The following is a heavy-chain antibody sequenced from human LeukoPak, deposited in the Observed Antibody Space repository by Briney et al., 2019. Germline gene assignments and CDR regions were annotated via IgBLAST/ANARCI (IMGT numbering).Heavy chain of an antibody. V-gene: IGHV4-39*01. CDR1: GGPISSSSYY. CDR2: IYYSGTT. Sequence: SETLSLTCTVSGGPISSSSYYWGWIRQPPGKGLEWIGTIYYSGTTYYKPSLKSRVTISVDTSKNQFSLKLSSLTAADTAVYYCETSDTVSTYNWFDPWGQGTLVTVS. D-gene: IGHD5/OR15-5a*01. J-gene: IGHJ5*02. CDR3: ETSDTVSTYNWFDP.